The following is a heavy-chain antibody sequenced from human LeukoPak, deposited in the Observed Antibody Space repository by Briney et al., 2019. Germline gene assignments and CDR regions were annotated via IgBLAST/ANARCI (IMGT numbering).Heavy chain of an antibody. D-gene: IGHD5-24*01. CDR3: AMKAVPRPRLHDAFDF. J-gene: IGHJ3*01. CDR1: GVTFSNYA. V-gene: IGHV3-23*01. CDR2: ISGSASST. Sequence: GGSLRLSCAASGVTFSNYAMSWGRQAPGEGLEWVSAISGSASSTYHADSVKGRFTISRDNSKNTQYPQMNRLRADDTAVYYCAMKAVPRPRLHDAFDFWGQGTVVSVSS.